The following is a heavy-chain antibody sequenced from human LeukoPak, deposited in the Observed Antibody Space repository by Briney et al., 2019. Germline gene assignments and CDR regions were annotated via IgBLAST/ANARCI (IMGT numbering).Heavy chain of an antibody. J-gene: IGHJ3*02. CDR3: ARSYGINDAFDI. D-gene: IGHD2-8*01. CDR1: GSSIRSYY. V-gene: IGHV4-4*07. Sequence: SETLSLTCTVSGSSIRSYYWSWIRQPAGKGLERIGRIFTSGTTDYNPSLKSRVTMSVDTSKNQFSLKLSSVTAADTAVYYCARSYGINDAFDIWGQGTMVTVSS. CDR2: IFTSGTT.